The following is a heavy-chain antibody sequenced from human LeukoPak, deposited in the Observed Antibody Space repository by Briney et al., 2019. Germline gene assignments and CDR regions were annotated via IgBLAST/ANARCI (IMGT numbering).Heavy chain of an antibody. CDR2: INHSGST. CDR1: GGSFSGYY. Sequence: KPSETLSLTCAVYGGSFSGYYWSWIRQPPGKGLEWIGEINHSGSTNYNPSLKSRVTISEDTSKNQFSLKLSSVTAADTAVYYCARDYYGGNSDWGQGTLVTVSS. D-gene: IGHD4-23*01. CDR3: ARDYYGGNSD. J-gene: IGHJ4*02. V-gene: IGHV4-34*01.